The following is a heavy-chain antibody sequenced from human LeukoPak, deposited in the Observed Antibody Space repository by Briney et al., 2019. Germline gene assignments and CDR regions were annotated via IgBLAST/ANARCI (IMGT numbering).Heavy chain of an antibody. CDR2: MNPNSGNT. CDR3: ARVPDSSSWYWGQNWFDP. J-gene: IGHJ5*02. V-gene: IGHV1-8*01. D-gene: IGHD6-13*01. Sequence: ASVKVSRKASGYTFTSYDINWVRQATGQGLEWMGWMNPNSGNTGYAQKFQGRVTMTRNTSISTAYMELSSLRSEDTAVYYCARVPDSSSWYWGQNWFDPWGQGTLVTVSS. CDR1: GYTFTSYD.